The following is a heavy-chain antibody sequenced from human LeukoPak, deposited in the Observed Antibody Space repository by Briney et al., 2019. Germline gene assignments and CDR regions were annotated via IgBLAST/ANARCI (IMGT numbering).Heavy chain of an antibody. CDR1: GFTFSSYG. CDR2: IRYDGSNK. CDR3: ARDGRPGQYYFDY. J-gene: IGHJ4*02. V-gene: IGHV3-30*02. Sequence: GGSLRLSCAASGFTFSSYGMHWVRQAPGKGLEWVAFIRYDGSNKYYADSVKGRFTISRDNSKNTLYLQMNSLRAEDTAVYYCARDGRPGQYYFDYWGQGTLVTVSS. D-gene: IGHD3-10*01.